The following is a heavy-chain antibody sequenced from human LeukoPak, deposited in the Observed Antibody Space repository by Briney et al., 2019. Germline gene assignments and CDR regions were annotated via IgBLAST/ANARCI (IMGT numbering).Heavy chain of an antibody. Sequence: PSETLSLTCTVSGGSISSYYWSWIRQPPGKGLEWTGYIYYSGSTNYNPSLKSRVTISVDTSKNQFSLKLSSVTAADTAVYYCARVNDYVWGSYRQIPTYDYWGQGTLVTVSS. J-gene: IGHJ4*02. D-gene: IGHD3-16*02. CDR3: ARVNDYVWGSYRQIPTYDY. V-gene: IGHV4-59*01. CDR1: GGSISSYY. CDR2: IYYSGST.